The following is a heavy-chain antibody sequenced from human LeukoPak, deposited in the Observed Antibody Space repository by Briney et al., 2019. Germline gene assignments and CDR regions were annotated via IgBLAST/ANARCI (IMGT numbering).Heavy chain of an antibody. J-gene: IGHJ4*02. D-gene: IGHD2-21*01. V-gene: IGHV3-74*01. Sequence: GGSLRLSCAASGFTFSSYLMHWIRQAPGKGLVWVSRINNDGGSTNYADSVKGRFTISRDNAKNTVYLQINRLRGEDTAVYYCVRGPPGEGVDYWGQGTLVAVSS. CDR2: INNDGGST. CDR1: GFTFSSYL. CDR3: VRGPPGEGVDY.